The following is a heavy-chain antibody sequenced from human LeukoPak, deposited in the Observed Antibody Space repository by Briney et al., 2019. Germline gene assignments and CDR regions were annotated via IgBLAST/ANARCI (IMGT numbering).Heavy chain of an antibody. V-gene: IGHV1-18*01. CDR1: GYTFTSYG. CDR2: ISAYNGNT. D-gene: IGHD3-10*01. Sequence: ASVKVSCKASGYTFTSYGISWVRQAPGQGLEWMGWISAYNGNTNYAQKLQGRVTMTRNTSISTAYMELSSLRSEDTAVYYCARGWAGSADYWGQGTLVTVSS. CDR3: ARGWAGSADY. J-gene: IGHJ4*02.